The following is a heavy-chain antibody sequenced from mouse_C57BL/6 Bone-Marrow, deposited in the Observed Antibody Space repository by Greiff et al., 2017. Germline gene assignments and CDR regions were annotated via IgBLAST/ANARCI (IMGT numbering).Heavy chain of an antibody. Sequence: QVQLQQSGAELVKPGASVKLSCKASGYTFTEYTIHWVKQRSGQGLEWIGWFYPGSGSIKYNEKFKDKATLTAEKSSSTVYMELSRLTSEDSAVYFCARHEKEGTPTGTAWFAYWGQGTLVTVSA. CDR2: FYPGSGSI. V-gene: IGHV1-62-2*01. CDR1: GYTFTEYT. J-gene: IGHJ3*01. D-gene: IGHD4-1*02. CDR3: ARHEKEGTPTGTAWFAY.